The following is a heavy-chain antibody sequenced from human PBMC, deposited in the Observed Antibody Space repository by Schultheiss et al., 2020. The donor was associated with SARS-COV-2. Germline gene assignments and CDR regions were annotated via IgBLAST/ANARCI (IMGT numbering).Heavy chain of an antibody. CDR1: GGSISSYY. J-gene: IGHJ6*03. D-gene: IGHD1-26*01. Sequence: GSLRLSCTVSGGSISSYYWSWIRQPPGKGLEWIGYIYYSGSTNYNPSLKSRVTISVDTSKNQFSLKLSSVTAADTAVYYCARGEWELLSFNYYYYMDVWGKGTTVTVSS. V-gene: IGHV4-59*01. CDR2: IYYSGST. CDR3: ARGEWELLSFNYYYYMDV.